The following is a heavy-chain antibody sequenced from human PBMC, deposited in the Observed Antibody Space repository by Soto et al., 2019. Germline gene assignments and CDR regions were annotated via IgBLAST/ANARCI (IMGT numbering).Heavy chain of an antibody. CDR3: AKDWNDSPYYFDY. CDR1: GFTFSSYA. Sequence: GGSLRLSCAASGFTFSSYAMSWVRQAPGKGLEWVSAISGSGGSTYYADSVKGRFTISRDNSKNMLYLQMNSLRAEDTAVYYCAKDWNDSPYYFDYWGQGTLVTVSS. D-gene: IGHD1-1*01. J-gene: IGHJ4*02. V-gene: IGHV3-23*01. CDR2: ISGSGGST.